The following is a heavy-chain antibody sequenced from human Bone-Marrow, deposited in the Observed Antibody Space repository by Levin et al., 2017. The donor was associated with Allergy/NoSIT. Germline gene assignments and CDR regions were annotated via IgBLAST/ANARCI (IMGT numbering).Heavy chain of an antibody. CDR3: ARHRYFFGSGSYFHGLDV. D-gene: IGHD3-10*01. J-gene: IGHJ6*02. CDR2: FQNSVNT. V-gene: IGHV4-59*08. Sequence: KPSETLSPTCTVSGGSISNYYWSWIRQPPGKGLEWVGFFQNSVNTNYNPSLESRVTISVDTSKNQLSLNLSSVTAADTAVYYCARHRYFFGSGSYFHGLDVWGQGTTVPVSS. CDR1: GGSISNYY.